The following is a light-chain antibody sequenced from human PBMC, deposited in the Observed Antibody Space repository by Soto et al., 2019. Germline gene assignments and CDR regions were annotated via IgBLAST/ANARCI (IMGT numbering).Light chain of an antibody. J-gene: IGKJ4*01. V-gene: IGKV3-15*01. CDR2: DAI. CDR1: QNIHNH. Sequence: EKLMSQSPATLSVSPGERVTLSCRASQNIHNHMSWFLQKPGQTPRLLIYDAIIRAADVPARVSGSWSGTEFTLTINSLQSEHFAVSYCQQYDAWLLTVGCGTKMEIK. CDR3: QQYDAWLLT.